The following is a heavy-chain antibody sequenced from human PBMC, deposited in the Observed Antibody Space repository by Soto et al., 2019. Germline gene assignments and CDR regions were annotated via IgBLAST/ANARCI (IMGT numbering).Heavy chain of an antibody. J-gene: IGHJ3*02. CDR1: GFTFSNYW. Sequence: GGSLRLSCAGSGFTFSNYWMHWVRQDPEKGLVWVSTINTDGTTTQYADSVKGRFTISRDNAKNSLYLQMNSLRAEDTAVYYCAIEKVGAPSVHVFDIWGQGTMVTVSS. D-gene: IGHD1-26*01. CDR2: INTDGTTT. V-gene: IGHV3-74*03. CDR3: AIEKVGAPSVHVFDI.